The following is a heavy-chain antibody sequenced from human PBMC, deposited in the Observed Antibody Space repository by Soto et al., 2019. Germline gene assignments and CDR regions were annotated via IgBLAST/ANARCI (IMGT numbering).Heavy chain of an antibody. CDR1: GGSISSYY. Sequence: SETLSLTCTVSGGSISSYYWSWIRQPPGKGLEWIGYIYYSGSTNYNPSLKSRVTISVDTSKNQFSLKLSSVTAADTAVYYCATLSSNDYGDPRDAFDIWGQGTMVTVSS. CDR3: ATLSSNDYGDPRDAFDI. J-gene: IGHJ3*02. CDR2: IYYSGST. V-gene: IGHV4-59*01. D-gene: IGHD4-17*01.